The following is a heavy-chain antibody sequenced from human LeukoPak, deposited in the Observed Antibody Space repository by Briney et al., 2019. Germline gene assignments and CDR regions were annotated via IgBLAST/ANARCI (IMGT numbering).Heavy chain of an antibody. CDR2: IYYSGST. CDR1: GGSISSYY. Sequence: PSETLSLTCTVSGGSISSYYWIWIRQPPGKGLEWIGYIYYSGSTNYNPSLKSRVTISVDTSKNQFSLKLSSVTAADTAVYYCARGSVRGVPGYWGQGTLVTVSS. CDR3: ARGSVRGVPGY. D-gene: IGHD3-10*01. J-gene: IGHJ4*02. V-gene: IGHV4-59*01.